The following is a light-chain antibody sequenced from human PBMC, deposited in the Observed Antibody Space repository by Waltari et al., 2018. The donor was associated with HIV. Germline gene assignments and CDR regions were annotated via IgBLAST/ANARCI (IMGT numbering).Light chain of an antibody. CDR1: GLRNYY. J-gene: IGLJ2*01. CDR3: SSRDSSGNHLV. CDR2: AND. Sequence: SSELTQDPAVSVGLGQTVRLTCLGDGLRNYYTNWYQQKPGQAPLPVIYANDNRPSGLPDRFSGSSSGNTASLTISGAQAEDDADYSCSSRDSSGNHLVFGGGTKLTVL. V-gene: IGLV3-19*01.